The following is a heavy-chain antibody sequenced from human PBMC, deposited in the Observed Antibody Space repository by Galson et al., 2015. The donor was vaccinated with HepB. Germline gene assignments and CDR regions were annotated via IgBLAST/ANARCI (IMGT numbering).Heavy chain of an antibody. V-gene: IGHV3-33*01. CDR3: ARGSSISAFDI. J-gene: IGHJ3*02. CDR2: IWFDGSNK. CDR1: GFMFSACG. Sequence: SLRLSCAASGFMFSACGMHWVRQAPGKGLEWLAVIWFDGSNKYYADSVKGRFTVSRDNSKNTLYLQMDSLSVEDTAVYYCARGSSISAFDIWGQGTMVTVSS. D-gene: IGHD6-6*01.